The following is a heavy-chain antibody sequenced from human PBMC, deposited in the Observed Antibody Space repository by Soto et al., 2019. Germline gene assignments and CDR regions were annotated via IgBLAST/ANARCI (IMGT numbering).Heavy chain of an antibody. V-gene: IGHV3-21*01. CDR1: GFTFSSYS. J-gene: IGHJ6*02. CDR2: ITSSSSYI. CDR3: ASRHYGMDV. Sequence: EVELVESGGGLVKPGGSLRLSCAASGFTFSSYSMNWVRQAPGKGLEWVSSITSSSSYIYYADSVKGRFTISRDNAENSLYLQMNGLRAEDTAVYYCASRHYGMDVWGQGTTVTVSS.